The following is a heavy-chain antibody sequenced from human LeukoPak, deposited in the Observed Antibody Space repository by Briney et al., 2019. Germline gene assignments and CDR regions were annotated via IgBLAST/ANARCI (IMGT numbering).Heavy chain of an antibody. CDR2: ISYDGSNK. Sequence: GGSLRLSCAASGFTFSSYALHWVRQAPGKGLGWVAVISYDGSNKYYADSVKGRFTISRDNSKNTLYLQMNSLRAEDTAVYYCAKDLAPFYDILTGEWGQGTLVTVSS. J-gene: IGHJ4*02. CDR3: AKDLAPFYDILTGE. CDR1: GFTFSSYA. V-gene: IGHV3-30-3*01. D-gene: IGHD3-9*01.